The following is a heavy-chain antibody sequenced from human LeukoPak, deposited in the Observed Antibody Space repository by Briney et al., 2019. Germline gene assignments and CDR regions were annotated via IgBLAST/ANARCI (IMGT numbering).Heavy chain of an antibody. V-gene: IGHV3-30-3*01. CDR3: ARDPCGGDCYFDY. Sequence: GGSLRLSCAASGFTFSSYAIHWVRQAPGKGLEWVAVISYDGSNKYYADSVKGRFTISRDNSKNSLYLQMNSLRAEDTAVYYCARDPCGGDCYFDYWGQGTLVTVSS. CDR2: ISYDGSNK. CDR1: GFTFSSYA. J-gene: IGHJ4*02. D-gene: IGHD2-21*02.